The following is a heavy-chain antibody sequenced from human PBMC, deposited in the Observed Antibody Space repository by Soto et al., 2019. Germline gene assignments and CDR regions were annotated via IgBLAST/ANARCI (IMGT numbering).Heavy chain of an antibody. CDR2: INPNSGGT. CDR3: ARTGTKGGRWFDP. CDR1: GYTFTGYY. J-gene: IGHJ5*02. V-gene: IGHV1-2*02. Sequence: ASVKVSCTASGYTFTGYYMHWVRQAPGQGLEWMGWINPNSGGTNYAQKFQGRVTMTRDTSISTAYMELSRLRSDDTAVYYCARTGTKGGRWFDPWGQGTLVTVSS. D-gene: IGHD1-7*01.